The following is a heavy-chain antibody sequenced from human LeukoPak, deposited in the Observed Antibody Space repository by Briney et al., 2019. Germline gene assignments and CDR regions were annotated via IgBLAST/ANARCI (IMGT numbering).Heavy chain of an antibody. D-gene: IGHD6-19*01. Sequence: PGGSLRLSCAASGFTFSSYSMNWVRQAPRKGLEWVSSISSSSSYIYYADSVKGRFTISRDNAKNSLYLQMNSLRAEDTAVYYCAREPVAGYNWFDPWGQGTLVTVSS. CDR3: AREPVAGYNWFDP. V-gene: IGHV3-21*01. CDR1: GFTFSSYS. J-gene: IGHJ5*02. CDR2: ISSSSSYI.